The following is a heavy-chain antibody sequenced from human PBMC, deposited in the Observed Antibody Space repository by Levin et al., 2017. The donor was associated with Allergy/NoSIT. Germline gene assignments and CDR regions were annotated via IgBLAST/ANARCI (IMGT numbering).Heavy chain of an antibody. D-gene: IGHD3-16*01. CDR2: IYHSGPT. V-gene: IGHV4-4*02. Sequence: SETLSLTCTVSGGSLSSDNWWAWVRQSPENGLEWIGEIYHSGPTKYNPSLKTRVTISVDRSKNPFSLKLTSVTAADKAVYYCATVLLPMTVTEKESGMGGFDSWGQGTLVSVS. CDR3: ATVLLPMTVTEKESGMGGFDS. J-gene: IGHJ4*02. CDR1: GGSLSSDNW.